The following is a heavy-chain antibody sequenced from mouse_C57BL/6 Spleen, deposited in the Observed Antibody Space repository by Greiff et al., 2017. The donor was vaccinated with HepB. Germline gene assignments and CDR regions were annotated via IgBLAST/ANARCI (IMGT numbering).Heavy chain of an antibody. CDR1: GYTFTDYN. CDR2: INPNNGGT. D-gene: IGHD1-1*01. CDR3: ARWAYYGSSYDY. V-gene: IGHV1-22*01. J-gene: IGHJ2*01. Sequence: VQLQQSGPELVKPGASVKMSCKASGYTFTDYNMHWVKQSHGKSLEWIGYINPNNGGTSYNQKFKGKATLTVNKSSRTAYMELRSLTSEDSAVYYCARWAYYGSSYDYWGQGTTLTVSS.